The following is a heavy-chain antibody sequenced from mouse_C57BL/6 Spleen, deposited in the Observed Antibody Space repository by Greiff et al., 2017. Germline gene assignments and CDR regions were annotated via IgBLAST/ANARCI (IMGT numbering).Heavy chain of an antibody. J-gene: IGHJ3*01. CDR1: GFPLTSYG. CDR2: IWRGGST. V-gene: IGHV2-5*01. D-gene: IGHD2-4*01. CDR3: AKDDYDQAWFAY. Sequence: QVQLQQSGPGLVQPSQSLSIPCTVSGFPLTSYGVNWVRQSPGKGLEWLGVIWRGGSTDYNAAFMSRLSITKDNSKSQVFFKMNSLQADDSAIYYCAKDDYDQAWFAYWGQGTLVTVSA.